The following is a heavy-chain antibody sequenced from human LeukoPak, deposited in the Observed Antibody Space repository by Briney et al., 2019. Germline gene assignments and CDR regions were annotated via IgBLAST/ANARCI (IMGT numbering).Heavy chain of an antibody. D-gene: IGHD1-26*01. V-gene: IGHV1-46*01. Sequence: ASVKVSCKASGYTFTSYYMHWVRQAPGQGLEWMGIINFSGGTTSYPQKFQGRVTMTRDTSTSTVYMELSSLRSEDTAVYYCASPLGSDGLPDYWGQGTLVTVSS. CDR3: ASPLGSDGLPDY. CDR1: GYTFTSYY. J-gene: IGHJ4*02. CDR2: INFSGGTT.